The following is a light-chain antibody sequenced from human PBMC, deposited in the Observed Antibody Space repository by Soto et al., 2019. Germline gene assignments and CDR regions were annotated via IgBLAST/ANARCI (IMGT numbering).Light chain of an antibody. CDR3: QQYSEWPPLT. J-gene: IGKJ4*01. CDR1: QSVSSN. CDR2: GAS. V-gene: IGKV3-15*01. Sequence: EIVMTQSPATLSVSPGERATLSCRASQSVSSNLAWYQQKPGQAPRLLIYGASTRATGIPARFSGSGSGTEFTLTISGLQSEDFAVYYCQQYSEWPPLTFGGGTKVDI.